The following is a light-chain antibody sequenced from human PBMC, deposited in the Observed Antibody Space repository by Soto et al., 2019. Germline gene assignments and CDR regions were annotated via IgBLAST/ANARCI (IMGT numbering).Light chain of an antibody. Sequence: IELPQSPSSLSASAGDRVTITCRVSQGISSYLALYQQKPGKAPKLLIYAASTLQSGVPSRLSGSGSGTDFTLTISSLQPEDFATYYCKLFNSYSYTFGEGTKLEIK. CDR1: QGISSY. V-gene: IGKV1-9*01. CDR3: KLFNSYSYT. J-gene: IGKJ2*01. CDR2: AAS.